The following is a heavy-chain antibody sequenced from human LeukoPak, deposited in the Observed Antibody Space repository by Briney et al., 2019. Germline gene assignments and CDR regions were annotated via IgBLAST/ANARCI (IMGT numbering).Heavy chain of an antibody. CDR2: IYSDDRA. Sequence: WGSLRLSCVASGFTVRRNVMSWVRQAPGKGLEWFSLIYSDDRAFYADSVKGRFTISRNNSKNTLFLQMTSLKPEDTAIYYCARDLAGFQEPRYYYYMDVWGKGTTVTVSS. V-gene: IGHV3-66*02. J-gene: IGHJ6*03. CDR1: GFTVRRNV. D-gene: IGHD1-14*01. CDR3: ARDLAGFQEPRYYYYMDV.